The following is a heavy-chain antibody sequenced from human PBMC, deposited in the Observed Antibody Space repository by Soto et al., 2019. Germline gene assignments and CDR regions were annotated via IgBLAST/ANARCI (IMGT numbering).Heavy chain of an antibody. D-gene: IGHD4-4*01. V-gene: IGHV4-39*01. Sequence: QVQLQESGPGLVKASETLSLTCTVSGGSISTWSYYWGWIRQSPGTGLEWSGTAFDSGTTYYHPSLKSRVNIMVDTSTIQCSLEVRSVTAADTAIYYCGRRPLSNSAWFDPWGQGTLVTVSS. J-gene: IGHJ5*02. CDR1: GGSISTWSYY. CDR3: GRRPLSNSAWFDP. CDR2: AFDSGTT.